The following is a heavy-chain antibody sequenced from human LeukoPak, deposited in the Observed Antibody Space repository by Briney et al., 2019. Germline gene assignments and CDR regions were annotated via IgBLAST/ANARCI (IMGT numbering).Heavy chain of an antibody. CDR2: IRYDGSNK. D-gene: IGHD3-10*01. V-gene: IGHV3-30*02. J-gene: IGHJ6*03. CDR3: ATYGSGSYGDYYYMDV. CDR1: GFTFSSYG. Sequence: GGSLRLSCAASGFTFSSYGMHWVRQAPGKGLEWVAFIRYDGSNKYYADSVKGRFTISRDNSKNTLYLQMNSLRAEDTAVYYCATYGSGSYGDYYYMDVWGKGTTVTISS.